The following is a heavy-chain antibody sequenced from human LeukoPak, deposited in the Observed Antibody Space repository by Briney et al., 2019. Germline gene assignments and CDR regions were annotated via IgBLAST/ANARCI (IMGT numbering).Heavy chain of an antibody. CDR3: ARDYAAGGVSDAFDI. Sequence: PSETLSLTCTVSGGSIRSSYWSWIRQPAGKGLEWIGRIYTGGTTNNPSLKSRVIMSLDTSKNQFSLKLNSVTAADTAVYYCARDYAAGGVSDAFDIWGQGTMVTVSS. V-gene: IGHV4-4*07. CDR1: GGSIRSSY. CDR2: IYTGGTT. J-gene: IGHJ3*02. D-gene: IGHD2-8*02.